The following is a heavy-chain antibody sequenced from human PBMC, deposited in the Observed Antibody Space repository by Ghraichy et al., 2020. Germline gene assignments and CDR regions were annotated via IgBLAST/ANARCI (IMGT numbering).Heavy chain of an antibody. CDR3: AGGGLGLFDY. CDR2: IYHSGST. Sequence: AETLSLTCAVSGYSISSGYYWGWIRQPPGKGLEWIGSIYHSGSTYYNPSLKSRVTISVDTSKNQFSLKLSSVTAADTAVYYCAGGGLGLFDYWGQGTLVTVSS. V-gene: IGHV4-38-2*01. CDR1: GYSISSGYY. J-gene: IGHJ4*02. D-gene: IGHD3-10*01.